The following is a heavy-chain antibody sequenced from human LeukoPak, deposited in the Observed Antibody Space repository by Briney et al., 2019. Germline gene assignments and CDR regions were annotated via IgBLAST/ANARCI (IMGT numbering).Heavy chain of an antibody. J-gene: IGHJ4*02. CDR1: GFTFSSYS. CDR3: ARGGSSGYYWKYYFDY. D-gene: IGHD3-22*01. Sequence: GGSLRLSCSASGFTFSSYSMNWVRQDPGKGLEWVSSISSSSSYIYYAHSVKGRFTIPRDNAKNSLYLQMNSLRAEDTAVYYCARGGSSGYYWKYYFDYWGRGTLVSVSS. V-gene: IGHV3-21*01. CDR2: ISSSSSYI.